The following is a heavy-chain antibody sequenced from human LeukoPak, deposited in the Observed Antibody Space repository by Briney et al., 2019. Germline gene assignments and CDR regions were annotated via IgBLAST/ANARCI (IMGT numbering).Heavy chain of an antibody. D-gene: IGHD3-10*01. CDR1: GYTFTGYY. J-gene: IGHJ5*02. Sequence: ASVKVSCKASGYTFTGYYMHWVRQAPGQGFEWMGWINPNSGGTNYAQKFQGRVTMTRDTSISTAYMELSRLRSDDTAVYYCARARITMVRGVINWFDPWGQGTLVTVSS. CDR3: ARARITMVRGVINWFDP. V-gene: IGHV1-2*02. CDR2: INPNSGGT.